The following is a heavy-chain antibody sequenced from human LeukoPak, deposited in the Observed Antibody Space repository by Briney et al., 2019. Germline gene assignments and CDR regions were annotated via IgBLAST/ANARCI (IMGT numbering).Heavy chain of an antibody. D-gene: IGHD3-10*01. V-gene: IGHV1-46*01. CDR2: INPSGGST. CDR1: GYTFTSYY. CDR3: ARVPGFGELFWYFDL. J-gene: IGHJ2*01. Sequence: ASVKVSCKASGYTFTSYYMHWVRQAPGQGLEWMGIINPSGGSTSYAQKFQGRVTMTRDTSTSTVYMELSSLRSEDTAVYYCARVPGFGELFWYFDLWRRGTLVTVSS.